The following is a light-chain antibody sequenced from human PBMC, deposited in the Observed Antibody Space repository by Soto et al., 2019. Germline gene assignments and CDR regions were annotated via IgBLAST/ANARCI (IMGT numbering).Light chain of an antibody. V-gene: IGKV3-20*01. J-gene: IGKJ1*01. CDR2: GAS. Sequence: EIVLTQSPGTLSLSPGERATLSCRASQSVGSSHLAWYQQKPGQAPRLFIYGASNRATGIPDRFSGSGSGTDFTLTISRLEPEDFAVYYCQQYGSSPRTFGQGTKVEIK. CDR3: QQYGSSPRT. CDR1: QSVGSSH.